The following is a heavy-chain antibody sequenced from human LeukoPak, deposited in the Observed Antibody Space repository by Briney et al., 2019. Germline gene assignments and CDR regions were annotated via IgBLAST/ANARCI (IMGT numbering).Heavy chain of an antibody. Sequence: PGGSLRLSCAASGFTFSSYAMSWVRQAPGKGLEWVSAISGSGGSTYYADSVKGRFTISRDNSKNTLYLQMNSLRAEDTAVYYCARNIVLMVYAIGVWGQGTLVTVSS. CDR1: GFTFSSYA. CDR2: ISGSGGST. CDR3: ARNIVLMVYAIGV. V-gene: IGHV3-23*01. J-gene: IGHJ4*02. D-gene: IGHD2-8*01.